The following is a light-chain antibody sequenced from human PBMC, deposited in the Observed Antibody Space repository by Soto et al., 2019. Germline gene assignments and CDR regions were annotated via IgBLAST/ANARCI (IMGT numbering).Light chain of an antibody. CDR1: QCISSSY. J-gene: IGKJ2*01. CDR3: QQYGSSSYT. CDR2: AAS. V-gene: IGKV3-20*01. Sequence: EIMLTQSPGTLSLSPGERATLSCRASQCISSSYLAWYQQKPGQAPRLLIYAASSRATGIPDRFSGSGSGTDFTLTISRLEPEDFAVYYCQQYGSSSYTFGQGTQLEIK.